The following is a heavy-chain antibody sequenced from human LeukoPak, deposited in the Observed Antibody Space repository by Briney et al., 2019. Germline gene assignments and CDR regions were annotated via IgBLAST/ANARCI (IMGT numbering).Heavy chain of an antibody. CDR1: GFTFSNYA. CDR2: ISYDGSNK. V-gene: IGHV3-30-3*01. D-gene: IGHD2-21*02. J-gene: IGHJ3*02. Sequence: GGSLGLSCAASGFTFSNYAMHWVRQAPGKGLEWLSLISYDGSNKYYADSVKGRFTISRDNSKNTLYLQMNSLRTEDTALYYCARDRGGPYCGGDCYFAAFDIWGQGTLVTVSS. CDR3: ARDRGGPYCGGDCYFAAFDI.